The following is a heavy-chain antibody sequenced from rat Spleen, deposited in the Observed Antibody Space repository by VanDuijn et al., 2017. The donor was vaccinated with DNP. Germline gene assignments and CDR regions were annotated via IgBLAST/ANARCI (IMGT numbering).Heavy chain of an antibody. J-gene: IGHJ3*01. CDR3: ARHGDGNYGFDWFAY. CDR2: VSYDGSST. V-gene: IGHV5-29*01. Sequence: EVKLVESGGGLVQPGRSLKLSCAASGFTFSDYYMAWVRQAPTKGLEWVATVSYDGSSTYYRDSVKGRFTISRDNAKSTLYLQMGSQRSEDTATYYCARHGDGNYGFDWFAYWGQGTLVTVSS. D-gene: IGHD1-11*01. CDR1: GFTFSDYY.